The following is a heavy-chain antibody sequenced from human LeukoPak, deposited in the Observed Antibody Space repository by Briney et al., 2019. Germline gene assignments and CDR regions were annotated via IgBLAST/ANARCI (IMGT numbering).Heavy chain of an antibody. D-gene: IGHD3-10*01. CDR2: IIPIFGTA. CDR3: ARDREWFGELQNWFDP. V-gene: IGHV1-69*05. Sequence: SVKVSCKASGGTFSSYAISWVRQAPGQGLEWLGGIIPIFGTANYAQKFQGRVTITTDESTSTAYMDLSSLRSEDTAVYYCARDREWFGELQNWFDPWGQGTLVTVSS. J-gene: IGHJ5*02. CDR1: GGTFSSYA.